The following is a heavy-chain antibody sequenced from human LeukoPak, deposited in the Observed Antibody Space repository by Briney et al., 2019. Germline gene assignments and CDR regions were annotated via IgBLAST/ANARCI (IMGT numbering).Heavy chain of an antibody. V-gene: IGHV4-4*07. CDR2: IYTSGST. CDR1: GGSISSYY. Sequence: SETLSLTCTVSGGSISSYYWSWIRQPAGEGLEWIGRIYTSGSTNYNPSLKSRVTMSVDTSKNQFSLKLSSVTAADTAVYYCARGRGSYYDSSGYYVWFDPWGQGTLVTVSS. J-gene: IGHJ5*02. CDR3: ARGRGSYYDSSGYYVWFDP. D-gene: IGHD3-22*01.